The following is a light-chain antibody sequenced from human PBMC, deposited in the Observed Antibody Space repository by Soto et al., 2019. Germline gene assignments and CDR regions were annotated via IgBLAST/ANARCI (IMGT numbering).Light chain of an antibody. J-gene: IGKJ1*01. Sequence: DIQMTQSPSTLSASVRVRVFITCRASRDISGRLACYQQTPGKAPKLLIYDVSILQSGVPSRFSGSVSGTEFTLTLSGLQPGASATYYCQQYNNYPWTGGLGPTG. V-gene: IGKV1-5*01. CDR1: RDISGR. CDR3: QQYNNYPWT. CDR2: DVS.